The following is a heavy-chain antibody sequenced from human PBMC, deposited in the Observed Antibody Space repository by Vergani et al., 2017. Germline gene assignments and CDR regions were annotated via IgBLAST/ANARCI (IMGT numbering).Heavy chain of an antibody. D-gene: IGHD5-18*01. V-gene: IGHV1-24*01. Sequence: QVQLVQSGAEVKKPGASVKVSCKVSGYTLTELSMHWVRQAPGKGLEWMGGFYPEDGETIYAQKFQGRVTMTEDTSTDTAYMELSSLRSEDTAVYYCAFRGYSYGPGLYYYYMDVWGKGTTVTVSS. CDR2: FYPEDGET. CDR1: GYTLTELS. J-gene: IGHJ6*03. CDR3: AFRGYSYGPGLYYYYMDV.